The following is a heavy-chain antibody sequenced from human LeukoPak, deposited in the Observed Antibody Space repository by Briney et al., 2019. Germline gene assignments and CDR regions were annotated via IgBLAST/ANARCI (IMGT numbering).Heavy chain of an antibody. J-gene: IGHJ4*02. Sequence: SETLSLTCTVSGGSTSSDSYYWGWIRQPPGKGLEWIGSINYSGTTYYNPYLKSRVTISVDTSKNQFSLKVSSVTAADTAVYYCARRVPSGSGSYDFDYWGQGTLVTVSS. CDR2: INYSGTT. CDR3: ARRVPSGSGSYDFDY. CDR1: GGSTSSDSYY. V-gene: IGHV4-39*01. D-gene: IGHD3-10*01.